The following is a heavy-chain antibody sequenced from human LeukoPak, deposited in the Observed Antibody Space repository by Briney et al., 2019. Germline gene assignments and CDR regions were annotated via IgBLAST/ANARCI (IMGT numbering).Heavy chain of an antibody. J-gene: IGHJ4*02. CDR2: IYYSGST. CDR3: ARHDMDVAGGGLDYFDY. CDR1: GGSISRYY. V-gene: IGHV4-59*08. D-gene: IGHD1-26*01. Sequence: PSETLSLTCTVSGGSISRYYWSWIRQPPGKRLEWIAYIYYSGSTNYNPSLKSRVTISVDTSKNQFSLKVDSVTAADTAVYYCARHDMDVAGGGLDYFDYWGQGTLVTVSS.